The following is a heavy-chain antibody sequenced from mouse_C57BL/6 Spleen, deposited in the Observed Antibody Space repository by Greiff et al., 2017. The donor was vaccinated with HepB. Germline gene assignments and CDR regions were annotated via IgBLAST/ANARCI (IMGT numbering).Heavy chain of an antibody. D-gene: IGHD1-1*01. CDR2: INPNNGGT. V-gene: IGHV1-26*01. CDR3: ARKGHYYGSSLYWYFDV. CDR1: GYTFTDYY. Sequence: EVKLQQSGPELVKPGASVKISCKASGYTFTDYYMNWVKQSHGKSLEWIGDINPNNGGTSYNQKFKGKATLTVDKSSSTAYMELRSLTSEDSAVYYCARKGHYYGSSLYWYFDVWGTGTTVTVSS. J-gene: IGHJ1*03.